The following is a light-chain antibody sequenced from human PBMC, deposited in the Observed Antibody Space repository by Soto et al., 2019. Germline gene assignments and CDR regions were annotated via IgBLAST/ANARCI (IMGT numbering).Light chain of an antibody. V-gene: IGKV3-20*01. CDR3: QHYGSAPFT. J-gene: IGKJ3*01. CDR1: QSVSSNF. CDR2: GAS. Sequence: EIVLTQSPGTMSVSPGERVTLSCRASQSVSSNFLAWHQQKPGQAPRLLIYGASSRAGGIPDRFRGSGSGTDFTLTIYSLEPEDFAVYYCQHYGSAPFTFGPGTKVDVK.